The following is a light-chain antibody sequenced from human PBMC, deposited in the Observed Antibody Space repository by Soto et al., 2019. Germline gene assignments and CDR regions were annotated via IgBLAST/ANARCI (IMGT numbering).Light chain of an antibody. CDR1: SSDVGGYNY. CDR2: DVS. CDR3: CSYAGSYTLYL. J-gene: IGLJ1*01. Sequence: QSVLTQPRSVSGSPGQSVTISCTGTSSDVGGYNYVSWYQQHPGKAPKLMIYDVSKRPSGVPDRFSGSKSGNTASLTISGLQAEDEADYYCCSYAGSYTLYLFGNGTKLTV. V-gene: IGLV2-11*01.